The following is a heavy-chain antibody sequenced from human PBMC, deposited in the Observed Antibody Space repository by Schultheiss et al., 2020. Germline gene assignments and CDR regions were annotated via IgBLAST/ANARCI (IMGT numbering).Heavy chain of an antibody. V-gene: IGHV4-59*05. Sequence: SETLSLTCTVSGGSISSYYWSWIRQPPGKGLEWIGSIYYSGSTYHNPSLKSRITISISTSKNQFSLKLSSVTAADTAVYYCASLTLTWRRDYWGQGTLVTVSS. CDR3: ASLTLTWRRDY. CDR2: IYYSGST. D-gene: IGHD3-16*01. J-gene: IGHJ4*02. CDR1: GGSISSYY.